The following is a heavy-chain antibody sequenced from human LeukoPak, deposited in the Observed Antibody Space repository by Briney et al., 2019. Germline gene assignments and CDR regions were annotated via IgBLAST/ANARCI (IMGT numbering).Heavy chain of an antibody. V-gene: IGHV3-23*01. CDR1: GFTFSNFL. CDR2: ISGSGGDT. J-gene: IGHJ4*02. D-gene: IGHD1-26*01. CDR3: AKKGATTGDFDY. Sequence: GGSLRLSCAASGFTFSNFLMTWVRQAPGKGPEWVSGISGSGGDTYYADSVKGRFTISRDNSKNTLYLQMNSLRAEDTAVYYCAKKGATTGDFDYWGQGTLVTVSS.